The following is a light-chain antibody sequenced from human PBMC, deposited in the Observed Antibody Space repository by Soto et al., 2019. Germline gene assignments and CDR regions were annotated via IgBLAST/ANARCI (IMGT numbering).Light chain of an antibody. V-gene: IGKV1-33*01. CDR1: QDISNY. CDR2: DAS. Sequence: IQMTQSPSSVSASLVYRVTITCQASQDISNYLNWYQQKPGKAPKLLIYDASNLEAGVPSRFRGSGSGTDFTFTISRLQTEDIATYYCQQYENLPTFGQGTRLEIK. CDR3: QQYENLPT. J-gene: IGKJ5*01.